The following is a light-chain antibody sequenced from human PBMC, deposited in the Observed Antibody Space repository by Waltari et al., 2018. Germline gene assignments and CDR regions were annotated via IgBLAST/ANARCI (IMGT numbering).Light chain of an antibody. CDR2: SNN. J-gene: IGLJ1*01. CDR3: AAWDDSLNGYV. CDR1: SSNIGSKT. V-gene: IGLV1-44*01. Sequence: QSVLTQPPSASGTPGQRVTISCSESSSNIGSKTVKWYQQLPGTAPKLLIYSNNQRPSGVPDRFSGSKSGTSASLAISGLQSEDEADYYCAAWDDSLNGYVFGTGTKVTVL.